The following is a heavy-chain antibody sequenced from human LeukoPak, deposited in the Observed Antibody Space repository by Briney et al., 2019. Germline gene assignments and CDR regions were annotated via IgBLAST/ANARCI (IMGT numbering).Heavy chain of an antibody. D-gene: IGHD3-22*01. CDR2: IYTSGST. V-gene: IGHV4-4*09. CDR3: ARSYDSSGYYRH. CDR1: GFSISSYY. Sequence: KASETLSLTCTVSGFSISSYYWSWIRQPPGKGLEWIGYIYTSGSTNYNPSLKSRVTISVDTSKNQFSLKLSSVTAADTAVYYCARSYDSSGYYRHWGQGTLVTVSS. J-gene: IGHJ4*02.